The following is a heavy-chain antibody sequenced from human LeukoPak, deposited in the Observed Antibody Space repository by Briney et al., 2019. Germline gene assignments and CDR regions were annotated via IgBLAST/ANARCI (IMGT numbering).Heavy chain of an antibody. Sequence: GGSLRLSCAASGFTFSSYGMHWVRQAPGKGLEWVAFIRYDGSNKYYADSVKGRFTISRDNSKNTLYLQMNSLRAEDTAVYYCAKDLGTKSRWFDPWGQGTLVTVSS. J-gene: IGHJ5*02. CDR2: IRYDGSNK. V-gene: IGHV3-30*02. D-gene: IGHD3-16*01. CDR1: GFTFSSYG. CDR3: AKDLGTKSRWFDP.